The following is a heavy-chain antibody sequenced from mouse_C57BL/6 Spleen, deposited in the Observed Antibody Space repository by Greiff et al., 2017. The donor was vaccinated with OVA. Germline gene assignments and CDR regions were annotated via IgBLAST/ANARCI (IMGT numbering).Heavy chain of an antibody. CDR2: ISRGSSTI. CDR3: ARGLKSNYVWIAY. J-gene: IGHJ3*01. Sequence: EVKLMESGAGLVKPGGSLKLSCAASGFTFSDYGMHWVRQAPEKGLEWVAYISRGSSTIYYAETVKGRFTISRDNAKNTLFLQMTSLRSEDTAMYYCARGLKSNYVWIAYWGQGTMVTVSA. V-gene: IGHV5-17*01. CDR1: GFTFSDYG. D-gene: IGHD2-5*01.